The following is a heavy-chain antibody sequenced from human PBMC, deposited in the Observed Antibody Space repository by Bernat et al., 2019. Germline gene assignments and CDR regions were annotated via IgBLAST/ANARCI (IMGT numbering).Heavy chain of an antibody. D-gene: IGHD6-13*01. V-gene: IGHV3-30-3*01. Sequence: QVQLVESGGCVVQPGRSLRLSCAASGFTFSSYAMHWVRQAPGKGLEWVAVISYDGSNKYYADSVKGRFTISRDNSKNTLYLQMNSLRAEDTAVYYCARAVNIAAAGNHNYWGQGTLVTVSS. CDR1: GFTFSSYA. CDR2: ISYDGSNK. J-gene: IGHJ4*02. CDR3: ARAVNIAAAGNHNY.